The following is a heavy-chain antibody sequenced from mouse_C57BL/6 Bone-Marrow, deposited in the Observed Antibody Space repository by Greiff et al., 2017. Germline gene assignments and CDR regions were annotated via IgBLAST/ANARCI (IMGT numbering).Heavy chain of an antibody. CDR3: AGDYGSSYAMDD. V-gene: IGHV1-55*01. CDR2: IYPGSGST. CDR1: GYTFTSYW. Sequence: VQLQQSGAELVKPGASVKMSCKASGYTFTSYWITWVKQRPGQGLEWIGDIYPGSGSTNYNEKFKSKATLTVDTSSSTAYMQLSSLTSEDSAVYYCAGDYGSSYAMDDWGQGTSVTVSS. D-gene: IGHD1-1*01. J-gene: IGHJ4*01.